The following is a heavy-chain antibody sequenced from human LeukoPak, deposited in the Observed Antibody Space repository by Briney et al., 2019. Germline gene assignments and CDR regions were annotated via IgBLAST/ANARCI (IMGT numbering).Heavy chain of an antibody. V-gene: IGHV3-23*01. CDR1: GFTFSSYS. Sequence: PGGSLRLSCAASGFTFSSYSMNWVRQAPGKGLEWVSTIRSNGDTAYNADSVRGRFAISRDNSKNALLQMNSLRVEDTAIYYCAKGQELDDGVFDSWGQGTLVTVSS. CDR3: AKGQELDDGVFDS. CDR2: IRSNGDTA. D-gene: IGHD1-1*01. J-gene: IGHJ4*02.